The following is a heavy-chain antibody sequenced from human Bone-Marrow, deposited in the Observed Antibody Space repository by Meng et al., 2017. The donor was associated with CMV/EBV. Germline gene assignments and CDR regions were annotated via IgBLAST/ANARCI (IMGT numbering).Heavy chain of an antibody. CDR1: GFTFDDYG. CDR3: ARVGEYQLLYSIDY. Sequence: GGSLRLSCAASGFTFDDYGMSWVRQAPGKGLEWVPGINWNGGSTGYADSVKGRFTISRDNAKNSLYLQMNSLRAEDTALYYCARVGEYQLLYSIDYWGRGPLVTVSS. CDR2: INWNGGST. J-gene: IGHJ4*02. V-gene: IGHV3-20*04. D-gene: IGHD2-2*02.